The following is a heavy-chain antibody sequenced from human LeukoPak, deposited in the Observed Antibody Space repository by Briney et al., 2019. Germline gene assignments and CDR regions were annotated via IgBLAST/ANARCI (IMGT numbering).Heavy chain of an antibody. D-gene: IGHD4-17*01. J-gene: IGHJ4*02. CDR2: VYSTGST. Sequence: SETLSPTCTVSGDSVSSGSYFWSWIRQPAGKGLEWIGRVYSTGSTNYNPSLKSRVTISVDTSRNQFSLKVSSVTAADTAVYYCARGDYGDYVVWGQGTLVTVSS. V-gene: IGHV4-61*02. CDR1: GDSVSSGSYF. CDR3: ARGDYGDYVV.